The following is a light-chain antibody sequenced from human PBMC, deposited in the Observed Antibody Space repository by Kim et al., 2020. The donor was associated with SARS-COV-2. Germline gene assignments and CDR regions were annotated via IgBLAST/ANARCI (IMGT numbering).Light chain of an antibody. J-gene: IGLJ2*01. CDR2: QDS. CDR3: QAWDSSTVV. Sequence: SYELTQPPSVSVSPGQTASITCSGDKLGDKYACWYQQKPGQSPVLVIYQDSTRPSGLPERFSGSNSGNPATLTISGTQAMDEADYYCQAWDSSTVVFGGGTKLTVL. V-gene: IGLV3-1*01. CDR1: KLGDKY.